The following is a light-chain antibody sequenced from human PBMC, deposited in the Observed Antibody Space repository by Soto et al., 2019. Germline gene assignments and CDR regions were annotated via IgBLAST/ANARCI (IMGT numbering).Light chain of an antibody. J-gene: IGKJ2*01. CDR2: GAS. V-gene: IGKV1-6*01. Sequence: AIQMTQSPCSLSASVGDRVTITWRASQGIRKDLAWYQQKPGKAPQILIYGASTLQTGVASRFSGSGSATDFTLTISSLQPEDSAAYYCLQDYNYPFTFGQGTKVDIK. CDR3: LQDYNYPFT. CDR1: QGIRKD.